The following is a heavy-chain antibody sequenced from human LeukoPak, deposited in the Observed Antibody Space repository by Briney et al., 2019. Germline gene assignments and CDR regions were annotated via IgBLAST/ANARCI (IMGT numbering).Heavy chain of an antibody. V-gene: IGHV3-23*01. Sequence: GGSLRLSCAASGFTFSSYGMSWVRQAPGKGLEWVSAISGSGGSTYYADSVKGRFTISRDNSMNTLYLQMNSLRAEDTAIYYCAKGKRDQLLLCAFDIWGQGTMVTVSS. D-gene: IGHD2-2*01. CDR3: AKGKRDQLLLCAFDI. CDR1: GFTFSSYG. J-gene: IGHJ3*02. CDR2: ISGSGGST.